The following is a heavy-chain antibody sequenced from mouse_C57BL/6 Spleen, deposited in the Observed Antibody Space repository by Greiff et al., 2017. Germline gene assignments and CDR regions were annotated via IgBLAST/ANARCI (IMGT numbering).Heavy chain of an antibody. J-gene: IGHJ4*01. D-gene: IGHD2-5*01. V-gene: IGHV1-18*01. CDR1: GYTFTDYN. CDR2: INPNNGGT. Sequence: VQLQQSGPELVKPGASVKISCKASGYTFTDYNMDWVKQSHGKSLEWIGDINPNNGGTIYNQKFKGKATLTVDKSSSTAYMELRSLTSEDTAVYYCALYYSKWYAMDDWGQGTSVTVSS. CDR3: ALYYSKWYAMDD.